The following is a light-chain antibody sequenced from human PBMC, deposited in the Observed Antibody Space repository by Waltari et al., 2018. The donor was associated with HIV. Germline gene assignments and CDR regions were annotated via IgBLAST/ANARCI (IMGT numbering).Light chain of an antibody. CDR2: GAS. V-gene: IGKV3-20*01. J-gene: IGKJ2*01. CDR3: QQYGSSPQT. CDR1: QPVTSFY. Sequence: EIVLTQSPGALSLSPGERVTLSCRASQPVTSFYLDWYQQKPGQAPRLLIYGASSRATGIPDRFSGSGSGTDFTLTINRLEPEDFAVYYCQQYGSSPQTFGQGTRLEL.